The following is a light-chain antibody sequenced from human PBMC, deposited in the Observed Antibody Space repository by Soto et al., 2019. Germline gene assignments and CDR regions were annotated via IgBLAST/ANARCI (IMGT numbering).Light chain of an antibody. V-gene: IGLV2-14*01. Sequence: QSALTQPASVSGSPGQSITISCIGTSSDVGGYNYVSWYQQHPGKAPKLMIFEVSNRPSGVSNRFSGSKSGNTASLTISGLQAEDEADYYCSSYANSTTLVIFGGGTKLTVL. CDR1: SSDVGGYNY. J-gene: IGLJ2*01. CDR3: SSYANSTTLVI. CDR2: EVS.